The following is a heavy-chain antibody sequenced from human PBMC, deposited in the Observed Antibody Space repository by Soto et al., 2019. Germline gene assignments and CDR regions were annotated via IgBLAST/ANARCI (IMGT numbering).Heavy chain of an antibody. CDR3: ARALYDSSDFFFDS. V-gene: IGHV4-30-4*01. CDR2: ISYTGST. CDR1: GASMSSGDYY. Sequence: SETLSLTCTVSGASMSSGDYYWSWIRQPPAKGLECIGYISYTGSTYYNPSLKSRVTMPVDTSKNQFSLELSSVTAADAAVYYCARALYDSSDFFFDSWGQGTLVTVSS. J-gene: IGHJ4*02. D-gene: IGHD4-17*01.